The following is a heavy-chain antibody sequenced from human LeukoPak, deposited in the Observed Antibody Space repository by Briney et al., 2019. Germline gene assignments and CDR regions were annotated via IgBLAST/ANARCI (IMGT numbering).Heavy chain of an antibody. CDR3: ARDDYYDSSGQVGY. D-gene: IGHD3-22*01. CDR1: GFTFSTYW. V-gene: IGHV3-74*01. J-gene: IGHJ4*02. CDR2: INSDGSTT. Sequence: GGTLRLSCAASGFTFSTYWMHWVPQAPGKGRVWVSRINSDGSTTSYADSVKGRFTISRDNAKNTLYLQTNSLRAEDTAVYYCARDDYYDSSGQVGYWGQGTLVTVSS.